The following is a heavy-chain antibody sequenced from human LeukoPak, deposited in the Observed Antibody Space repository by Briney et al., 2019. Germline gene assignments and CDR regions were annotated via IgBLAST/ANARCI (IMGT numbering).Heavy chain of an antibody. D-gene: IGHD2-2*01. CDR2: IKQDESEK. V-gene: IGHV3-7*01. CDR3: ARLSTSISCFGLDI. CDR1: GFTFSSYA. J-gene: IGHJ3*02. Sequence: PGGSLRLSCAASGFTFSSYAMSWVRQAPGKGLEWVANIKQDESEKYYVDSVKGRFTISRDNAKNSLYLQVNSLRAEDTAVYYCARLSTSISCFGLDIWGQGTTVTVSS.